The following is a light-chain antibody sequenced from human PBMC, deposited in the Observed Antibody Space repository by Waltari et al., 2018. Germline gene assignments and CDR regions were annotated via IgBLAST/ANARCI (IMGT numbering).Light chain of an antibody. CDR1: QGISSY. J-gene: IGKJ1*01. CDR3: QQYYSHPPT. CDR2: AAS. V-gene: IGKV1-8*01. Sequence: AIRITQSPSSRSASTGDRVTIPCRASQGISSYLAWYQQKPGKAPKFLIYAASTLQSGVPSRFSGSGSGTDFTLTISCLQSEDFASYYCQQYYSHPPTFGQGTKVENK.